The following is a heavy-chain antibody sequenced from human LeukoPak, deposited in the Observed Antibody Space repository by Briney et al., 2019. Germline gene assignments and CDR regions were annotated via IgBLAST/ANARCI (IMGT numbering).Heavy chain of an antibody. Sequence: PSETLSLTCTVSGGSISSSSYYWGWIRQPPWKGLEWIGSIYYSGSTYYNPSLKSRVTISVDTSKNQFSLKLSSVTAADTAVYYCARQNRGYGDYWGQGTLVTVSS. D-gene: IGHD6-25*01. V-gene: IGHV4-39*01. J-gene: IGHJ4*02. CDR2: IYYSGST. CDR1: GGSISSSSYY. CDR3: ARQNRGYGDY.